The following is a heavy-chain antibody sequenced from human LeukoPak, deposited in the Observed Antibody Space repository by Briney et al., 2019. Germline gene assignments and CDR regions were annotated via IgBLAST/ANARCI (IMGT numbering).Heavy chain of an antibody. D-gene: IGHD6-13*01. Sequence: SHTLSLTRTVSGGSISSYYWRSIRQPPGKGLEWIGYIYYSGRTNYNPSLKSRVTISVDTSKNQFSLKLSSVTAADTAVYYCARQSSSWFSNYYYYYGMDVWGQGTTVTVSS. CDR3: ARQSSSWFSNYYYYYGMDV. CDR1: GGSISSYY. V-gene: IGHV4-59*08. J-gene: IGHJ6*02. CDR2: IYYSGRT.